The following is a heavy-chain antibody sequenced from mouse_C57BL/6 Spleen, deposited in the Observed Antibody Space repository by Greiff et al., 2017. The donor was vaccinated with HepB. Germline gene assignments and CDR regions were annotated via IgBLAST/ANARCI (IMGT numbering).Heavy chain of an antibody. J-gene: IGHJ4*01. CDR3: ARLYYGNSYAMDY. CDR1: GFTFSSYT. V-gene: IGHV5-9*01. Sequence: EVMLVESGGGLVKPGGSLKLSCAASGFTFSSYTMSWVRQTPEKRLEWVATISGGGGNTYYPDSVKGRFTISRDNAKNTLYLQMSSLRSEDTALYYCARLYYGNSYAMDYWGQGTSVTVSS. CDR2: ISGGGGNT. D-gene: IGHD2-1*01.